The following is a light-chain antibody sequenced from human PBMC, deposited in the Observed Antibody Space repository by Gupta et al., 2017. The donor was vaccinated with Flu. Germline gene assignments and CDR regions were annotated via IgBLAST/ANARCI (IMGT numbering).Light chain of an antibody. CDR2: DAS. J-gene: IGKJ5*01. CDR3: QQVNSYPLT. V-gene: IGKV1-9*01. CDR1: QGISSY. Sequence: DIQLTQSPSFLSASVGGRVTITCRASQGISSYLAWYQQKPGKAPNLLIYDASTLQSGVPSRFSGSGPGTEFTLTISSLQPEDFATYYCQQVNSYPLTFGQGTRLEIK.